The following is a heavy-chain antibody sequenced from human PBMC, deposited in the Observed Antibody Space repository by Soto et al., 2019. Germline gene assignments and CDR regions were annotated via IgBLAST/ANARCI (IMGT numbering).Heavy chain of an antibody. CDR3: ARHRFSGYSSSWPRDAFDI. D-gene: IGHD6-13*01. Sequence: PSETLSLTCTVSGGSIRSSSNYWGWIRQPPGQGLEWIGSIYHSGNTYYNPSLKSRVTISVDTSKNQFSLKLSSGTAADTAVYYCARHRFSGYSSSWPRDAFDIWGQGTLVTVSS. J-gene: IGHJ3*02. CDR1: GGSIRSSSNY. V-gene: IGHV4-39*01. CDR2: IYHSGNT.